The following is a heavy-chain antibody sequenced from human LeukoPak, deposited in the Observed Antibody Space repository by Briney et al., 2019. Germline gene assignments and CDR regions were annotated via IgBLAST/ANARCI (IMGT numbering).Heavy chain of an antibody. Sequence: PGGSLRLSCAASGFTFSDYIMNWVRQAPGKGLEWVSSITFSSSYIYYADSVKGRFTISRDNAKNSLYLQMDSLRDEDTAVYFCARFQSGSYYPDYWGQGTLVTVSS. CDR2: ITFSSSYI. CDR3: ARFQSGSYYPDY. V-gene: IGHV3-21*01. CDR1: GFTFSDYI. D-gene: IGHD1-26*01. J-gene: IGHJ4*02.